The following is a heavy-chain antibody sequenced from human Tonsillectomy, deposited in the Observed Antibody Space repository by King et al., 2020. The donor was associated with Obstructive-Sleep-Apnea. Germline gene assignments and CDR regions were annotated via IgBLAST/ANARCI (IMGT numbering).Heavy chain of an antibody. CDR1: GASIGSSSYY. CDR3: ARXXIXXXXXXXXDX. Sequence: LQLQESGPGLVKPSETLSLTCTVSGASIGSSSYYWGWIRQPPGKGLEWIGSISYSGNTYYNPSLRSRVTISVDTSKNQFSLKVNSVTAADTAEYYCARXXIXXXXXXXXDXXGQGTTXIVXS. CDR2: ISYSGNT. V-gene: IGHV4-39*07. D-gene: IGHD3-16*02. J-gene: IGHJ6*02.